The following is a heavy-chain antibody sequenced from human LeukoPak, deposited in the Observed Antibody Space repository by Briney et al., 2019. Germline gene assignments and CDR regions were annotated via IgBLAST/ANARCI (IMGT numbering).Heavy chain of an antibody. CDR2: IYYSGST. CDR1: DGSSSSYY. CDR3: ASVSHGYFDY. V-gene: IGHV4-59*01. Sequence: PSETLSLTRTVADGSSSSYYWSWIRQPPGKGLEWIGYIYYSGSTNYNPSLKSRVTISVDTSKNQFSLKLSSVAAADTAVYYCASVSHGYFDYWGQGTPVTVSS. J-gene: IGHJ4*02.